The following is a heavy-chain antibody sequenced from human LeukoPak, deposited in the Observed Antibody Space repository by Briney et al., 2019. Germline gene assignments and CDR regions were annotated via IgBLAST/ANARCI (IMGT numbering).Heavy chain of an antibody. CDR1: GFTFSSYA. Sequence: QPGGSLRLSCAASGFTFSSYAMSWVRQAPGKGLEWVSTINSSGGSTYYADSVKGRFTISRDNSKNTLYLQMNSLRAKDTAVYYCAKDNPRYYYMDVWGKGTTVTVSS. CDR2: INSSGGST. CDR3: AKDNPRYYYMDV. J-gene: IGHJ6*03. V-gene: IGHV3-23*01.